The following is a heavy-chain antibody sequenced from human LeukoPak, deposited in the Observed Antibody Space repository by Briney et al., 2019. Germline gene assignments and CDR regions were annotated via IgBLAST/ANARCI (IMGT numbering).Heavy chain of an antibody. Sequence: PGGSLRLSCAASGFTFSSFAMSWVRQAPGKGLEWVSSVSDSDENTYYADSVKGRFTISRDNSKNTLFLQMDTLRVDDTAVYYCAKGGIVGATPLDYWGQGTLVTVFS. V-gene: IGHV3-23*01. D-gene: IGHD1-26*01. CDR1: GFTFSSFA. CDR3: AKGGIVGATPLDY. J-gene: IGHJ4*02. CDR2: VSDSDENT.